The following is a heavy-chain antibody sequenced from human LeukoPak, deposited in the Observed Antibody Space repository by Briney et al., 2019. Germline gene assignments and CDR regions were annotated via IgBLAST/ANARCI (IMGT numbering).Heavy chain of an antibody. V-gene: IGHV1-8*01. D-gene: IGHD3-10*01. CDR3: ARVRGVIKGVLYNWFDP. CDR2: MNPNSGNT. CDR1: GYTFTSYD. Sequence: GASVKVSCKASGYTFTSYDINWVRQATGQGLEWMGWMNPNSGNTGYAQKFQGRVTMTRNTSISTAYMERSSLRSEDTAVYYCARVRGVIKGVLYNWFDPWGQGTLVTVSS. J-gene: IGHJ5*02.